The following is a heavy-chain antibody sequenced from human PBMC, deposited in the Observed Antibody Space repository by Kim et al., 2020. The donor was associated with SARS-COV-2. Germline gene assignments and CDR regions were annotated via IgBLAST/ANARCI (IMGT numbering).Heavy chain of an antibody. CDR2: T. D-gene: IGHD3-22*01. J-gene: IGHJ4*02. Sequence: TNSNPSLKSRATISVDTSKNQFSLKLSSVTAADTAVYYCARTPGSSGPDYWGQGTLVTVSS. CDR3: ARTPGSSGPDY. V-gene: IGHV4-59*01.